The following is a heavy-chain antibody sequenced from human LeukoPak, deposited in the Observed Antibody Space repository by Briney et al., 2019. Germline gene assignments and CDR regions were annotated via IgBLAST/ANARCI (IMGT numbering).Heavy chain of an antibody. J-gene: IGHJ4*02. V-gene: IGHV4-34*01. Sequence: PSETLSLTCAVYGGSFSGYYWSWVRQPPGKGLEWIGEINHSGSTNYNPSLKSRVTISVDTSKNQFSLKLSSVTAADTAVYFCAREASRAGTYYLDYWGQGTLLTVSS. D-gene: IGHD3-10*01. CDR2: INHSGST. CDR1: GGSFSGYY. CDR3: AREASRAGTYYLDY.